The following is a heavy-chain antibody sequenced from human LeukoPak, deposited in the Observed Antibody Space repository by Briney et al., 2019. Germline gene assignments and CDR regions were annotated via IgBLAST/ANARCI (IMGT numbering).Heavy chain of an antibody. V-gene: IGHV1-2*02. CDR1: GYTFTVYY. CDR2: INPNSGDT. D-gene: IGHD5-18*01. Sequence: ASVKVSCKASGYTFTVYYMHWVRQAPGQGLEWMGWINPNSGDTNYAQKFQGRVTMTRDTSISTAYMELSRLISDDTAEYYCARGGPYTYTYPDYWGQGTLDTVSP. J-gene: IGHJ4*02. CDR3: ARGGPYTYTYPDY.